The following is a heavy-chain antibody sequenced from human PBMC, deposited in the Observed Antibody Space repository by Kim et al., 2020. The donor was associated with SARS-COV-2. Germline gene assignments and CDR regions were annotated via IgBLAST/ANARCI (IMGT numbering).Heavy chain of an antibody. CDR2: IYYSGST. Sequence: SETLSLTCTVSGGSISSGGYYWSWIRQHPGKGLEWIGYIYYSGSTYYNPSLKSRVTISVDTSKNQFSLKLSSVTAADTAVYYCARGRSSGGSGSFNWGQGTLVTVSS. V-gene: IGHV4-31*03. CDR1: GGSISSGGYY. J-gene: IGHJ4*02. CDR3: ARGRSSGGSGSFN. D-gene: IGHD3-10*01.